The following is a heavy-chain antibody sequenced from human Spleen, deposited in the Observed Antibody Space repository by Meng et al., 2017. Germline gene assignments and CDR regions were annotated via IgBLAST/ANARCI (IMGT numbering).Heavy chain of an antibody. D-gene: IGHD6-25*01. CDR3: ARDEDISAAGKLFGDY. CDR2: INPKSGDT. V-gene: IGHV1-2*06. Sequence: QVRLVQSGAGVKKPGASVKVSCKPSGYNFPDYYIHWVRRAPGQGLGWMGRINPKSGDTHYAQKFQARVTMTGDTSISTAYMELSGLRSDDTAMYYCARDEDISAAGKLFGDYWGQGTLVTVSS. J-gene: IGHJ4*02. CDR1: GYNFPDYY.